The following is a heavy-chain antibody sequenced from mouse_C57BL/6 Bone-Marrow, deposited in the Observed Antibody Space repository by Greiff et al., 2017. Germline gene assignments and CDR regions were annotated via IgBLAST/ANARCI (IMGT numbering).Heavy chain of an antibody. CDR3: ARSTTVAWYFDV. D-gene: IGHD1-1*01. CDR1: GFTFTDYY. CDR2: IRNKANGYTT. J-gene: IGHJ1*03. V-gene: IGHV7-3*01. Sequence: EVKLQESGGGLVQPGGSLSLSCEASGFTFTDYYMSWVRQPPGTALAWLGFIRNKANGYTTEYSASVKGRFTISRDNSQIILYLQMNALRAEDSATYYCARSTTVAWYFDVWGTGTTVTVSS.